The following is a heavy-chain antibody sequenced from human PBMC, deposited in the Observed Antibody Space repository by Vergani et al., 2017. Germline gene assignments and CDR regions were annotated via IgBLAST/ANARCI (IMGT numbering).Heavy chain of an antibody. CDR1: GYTFTGYY. Sequence: QVQLVQSGAEVKKPGASVKVSCKASGYTFTGYYMHWVRQAPGQGLEWMGWINPNSGGTNYAQKFQGRVTMTRDTSISTAYMELSRLRSDDTAVYYCARGALLRVAVHKLYYVDYWGQGTLVTVSS. V-gene: IGHV1-2*02. CDR2: INPNSGGT. CDR3: ARGALLRVAVHKLYYVDY. J-gene: IGHJ4*02. D-gene: IGHD6-19*01.